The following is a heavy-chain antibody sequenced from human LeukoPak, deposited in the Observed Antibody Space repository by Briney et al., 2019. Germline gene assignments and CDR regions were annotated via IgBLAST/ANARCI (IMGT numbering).Heavy chain of an antibody. D-gene: IGHD4-17*01. J-gene: IGHJ3*02. CDR2: IYYSGST. V-gene: IGHV4-39*07. CDR3: ARVELTRWLQDAFDI. CDR1: GFTFSSYA. Sequence: GSLRLSCAASGFTFSSYAMSWVRQAPGKGLEWIGSIYYSGSTYYNPSLKSRVTISVDTSKNQFSLKLSSVTAADTAVYYCARVELTRWLQDAFDIWGQGTMVTVSS.